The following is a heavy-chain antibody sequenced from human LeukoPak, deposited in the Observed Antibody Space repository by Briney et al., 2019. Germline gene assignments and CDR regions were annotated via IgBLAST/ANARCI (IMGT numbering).Heavy chain of an antibody. V-gene: IGHV4-39*07. J-gene: IGHJ5*02. CDR3: AGTYYYGSGKPFWFDP. CDR2: IYYSGST. D-gene: IGHD3-10*01. Sequence: PSETLSLTCTVSGGSISSSTYYWGWIRQPPGKGLEWIGSIYYSGSTYYNPSLKSRVTISVDTSKNQFSLKLSSVTAADTAVYYCAGTYYYGSGKPFWFDPWGQGTLVTVSS. CDR1: GGSISSSTYY.